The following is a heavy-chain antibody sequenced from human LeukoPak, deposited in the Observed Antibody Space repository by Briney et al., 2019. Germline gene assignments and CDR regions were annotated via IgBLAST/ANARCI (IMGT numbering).Heavy chain of an antibody. Sequence: KASETLSLTCTVSGGSISSSSYYWGWIRQPPGKGLEWIGSIYYSGSTYYNPSLKSRVTISVDTSKNQFSLKLSSVTAADTAVYYCARGRFLEWLFFAPDAFDIWGQGTMVTVSS. V-gene: IGHV4-39*01. D-gene: IGHD3-3*01. J-gene: IGHJ3*02. CDR2: IYYSGST. CDR3: ARGRFLEWLFFAPDAFDI. CDR1: GGSISSSSYY.